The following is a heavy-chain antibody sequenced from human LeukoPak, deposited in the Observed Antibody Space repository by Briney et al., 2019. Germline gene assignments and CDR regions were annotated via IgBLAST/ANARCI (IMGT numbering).Heavy chain of an antibody. CDR3: AKANHYGGNSGWFDP. CDR2: INADSGNT. D-gene: IGHD4-23*01. CDR1: GYTFTSYP. V-gene: IGHV1-3*03. J-gene: IGHJ5*02. Sequence: ASVKVSCKASGYTFTSYPIHWVRQAPGQRLEWMGWINADSGNTKYSQDFQGRVTITRDTSASTAYMELSSLRSEDMALYYCAKANHYGGNSGWFDPWGQGTLVTVSS.